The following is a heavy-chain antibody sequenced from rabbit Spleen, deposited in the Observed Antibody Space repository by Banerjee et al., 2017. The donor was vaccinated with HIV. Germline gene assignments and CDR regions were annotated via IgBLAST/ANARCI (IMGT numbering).Heavy chain of an antibody. CDR2: IGAGSSGSA. J-gene: IGHJ4*01. V-gene: IGHV1S40*01. Sequence: QSLEESGGGLVKPGASLTLTCKASGFSFNSGYDMCWVHQAPGKGLEWIACIGAGSSGSAYYASWVNGRFSISRENTQNTVSLQLNSLTAADTATYFCARGGGLWGPGTLVTVS. CDR1: GFSFNSGYD. CDR3: ARGGGL.